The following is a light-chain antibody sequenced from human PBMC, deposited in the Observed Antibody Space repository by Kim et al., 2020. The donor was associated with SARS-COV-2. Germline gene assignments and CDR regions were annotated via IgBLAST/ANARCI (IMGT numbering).Light chain of an antibody. J-gene: IGLJ3*02. Sequence: GLRFTLSCSGSSSNLGSNYVYWYRQLPGPAPNLLISRNNHRPSGVPDRFSGSKSGTSASLAISGLRSEDEADYYCAAWDDSLSGPVFGGGTQLTVL. CDR2: RNN. CDR3: AAWDDSLSGPV. V-gene: IGLV1-47*01. CDR1: SSNLGSNY.